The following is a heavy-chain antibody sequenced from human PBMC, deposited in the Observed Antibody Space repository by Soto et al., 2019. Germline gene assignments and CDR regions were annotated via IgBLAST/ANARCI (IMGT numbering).Heavy chain of an antibody. CDR3: ARADYDFWSGYSKNFDY. Sequence: PSQTLSLTCTVSGGSISSGGYYWSWIRQHPGKGLEWIGYIYYSGSTYYNPSLKSRVTISVDTSKNQFSLKLSSVTAADTAVYYCARADYDFWSGYSKNFDYWGQGNLVTVSS. V-gene: IGHV4-31*03. D-gene: IGHD3-3*01. J-gene: IGHJ4*02. CDR2: IYYSGST. CDR1: GGSISSGGYY.